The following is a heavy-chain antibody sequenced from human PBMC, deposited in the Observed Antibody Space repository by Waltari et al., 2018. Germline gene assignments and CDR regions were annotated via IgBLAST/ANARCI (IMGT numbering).Heavy chain of an antibody. D-gene: IGHD3-22*01. V-gene: IGHV5-51*01. CDR1: GYSFTSYW. J-gene: IGHJ4*02. CDR2: IYPGDSDT. Sequence: EVQLVQSGAEVKKPGESLKISCKGSGYSFTSYWIGWVRQMPGKGLEWMGIIYPGDSDTRYSPSFQGQVTSSADKSISTAYLQWSSLKASDTAMYYCARQDYYDSSGYYPYYYFDYWGQGTLVTVSS. CDR3: ARQDYYDSSGYYPYYYFDY.